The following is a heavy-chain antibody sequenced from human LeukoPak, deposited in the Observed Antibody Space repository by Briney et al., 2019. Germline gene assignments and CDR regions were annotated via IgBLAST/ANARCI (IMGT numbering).Heavy chain of an antibody. D-gene: IGHD3-22*01. V-gene: IGHV3-23*01. CDR3: AKGAEEGVVITSVYYYYMDV. CDR1: GFTFSSYW. CDR2: ISASGYNT. Sequence: PGGSLRLSCAASGFTFSSYWMSWVRQAPGKGLEWVSTISASGYNTYYADSVQGRFTISRDNSKNTLYLQMNSLRVEDTAVYYCAKGAEEGVVITSVYYYYMDVWGKGTTVTISS. J-gene: IGHJ6*03.